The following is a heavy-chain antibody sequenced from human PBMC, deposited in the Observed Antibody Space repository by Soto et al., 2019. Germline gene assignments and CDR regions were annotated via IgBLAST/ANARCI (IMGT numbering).Heavy chain of an antibody. J-gene: IGHJ4*02. V-gene: IGHV3-23*01. CDR3: AYRTGFDY. CDR1: GFNFRNFG. CDR2: ISVRGRNA. Sequence: PGGPLRVSSAASGFNFRNFGRSWVRQTPWKGLEWVSTISVRGRNADYADSVKGRFTISRDNSKNMLYLQMNSLIAEDTAVYYCAYRTGFDYWGQGALVTVSS.